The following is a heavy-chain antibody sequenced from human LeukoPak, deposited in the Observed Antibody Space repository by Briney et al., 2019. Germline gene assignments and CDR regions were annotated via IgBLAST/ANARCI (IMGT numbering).Heavy chain of an antibody. CDR1: GFTFSSYG. D-gene: IGHD1-26*01. CDR3: ARDVSVGEDY. Sequence: GGSLRLSCAASGFTFSSYGMHWVRQAPGKGLEWVTFIRYDGSNKYYADSVKGRFTISRDNAKNSLYLQMNSLRAEDTAVYYCARDVSVGEDYWGQGTLVTVSS. CDR2: IRYDGSNK. V-gene: IGHV3-30*02. J-gene: IGHJ4*02.